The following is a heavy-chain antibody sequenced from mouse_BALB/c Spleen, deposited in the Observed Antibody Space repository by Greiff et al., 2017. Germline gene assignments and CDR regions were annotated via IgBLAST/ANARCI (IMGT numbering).Heavy chain of an antibody. CDR2: ISSGSSTI. J-gene: IGHJ1*01. CDR1: GFTFSSFG. Sequence: LVESGGGLVQPGGSRKLSCAASGFTFSSFGMHWVRQAPEKGLEWVAYISSGSSTIYYADTVKGRFTISRDNPKNTLFLQMTSLRSEDTAMYYCARSDGPHWYFDVWGAGTTVTVSS. V-gene: IGHV5-17*02. CDR3: ARSDGPHWYFDV. D-gene: IGHD2-3*01.